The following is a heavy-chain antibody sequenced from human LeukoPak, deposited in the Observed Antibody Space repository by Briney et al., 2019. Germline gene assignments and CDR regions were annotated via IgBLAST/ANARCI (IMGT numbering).Heavy chain of an antibody. CDR3: AKGSLQGGFDY. D-gene: IGHD3-16*01. V-gene: IGHV6-1*01. J-gene: IGHJ4*02. CDR1: GDSFSSNNFA. Sequence: PSQTLSLTCAISGDSFSSNNFAWNWIRQSPSRSFEWLGTTYYRSRWFSDYAISVRSRISFTPDTSKNQFFLSLTSITPEDTAVYYCAKGSLQGGFDYWGQGTLVTVSS. CDR2: TYYRSRWFS.